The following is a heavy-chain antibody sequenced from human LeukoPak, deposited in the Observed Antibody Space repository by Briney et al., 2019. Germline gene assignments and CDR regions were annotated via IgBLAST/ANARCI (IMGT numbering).Heavy chain of an antibody. J-gene: IGHJ4*02. D-gene: IGHD6-6*01. CDR1: GGTFSSYA. V-gene: IGHV1-69*05. Sequence: ASVKVSCKASGGTFSSYAISWVRQAPGQGLEWMGGIIPIFGTANYAQKFQGRVTITTDESTSTAYMELSSLRSEDTAVYYCAKGSIAAPRAQGYWGQGTLVTVSS. CDR2: IIPIFGTA. CDR3: AKGSIAAPRAQGY.